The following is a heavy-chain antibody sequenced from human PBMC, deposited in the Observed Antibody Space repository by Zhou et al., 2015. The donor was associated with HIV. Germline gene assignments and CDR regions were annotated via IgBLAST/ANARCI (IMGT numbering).Heavy chain of an antibody. CDR2: IIPIFGTA. Sequence: QVQLVQSGAEVKKPGSSVKVSCKASGGTFSSYAISWVRQAPGQGLEWMGGIIPIFGTANYAQKFQGRVTITADESTSTAYMELSSLRSEDTAVYYCARAGEQTDDYGDFSTPFDYWGQGTLVTVSS. V-gene: IGHV1-69*01. CDR3: ARAGEQTDDYGDFSTPFDY. CDR1: GGTFSSYA. J-gene: IGHJ4*02. D-gene: IGHD4-17*01.